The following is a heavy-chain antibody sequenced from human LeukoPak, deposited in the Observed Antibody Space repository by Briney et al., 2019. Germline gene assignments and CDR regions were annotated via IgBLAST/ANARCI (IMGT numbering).Heavy chain of an antibody. Sequence: SETLSLTCTVSGGSISSYYWSWIRQPPGKGLEWIGYIYYSGSTKYNPSLKRRGTISVDTSKSQFSLKLTSVTAADTAVYYCARLGIGVVPSAMLGDYYFDYWGQGTLVTVSS. J-gene: IGHJ4*02. CDR2: IYYSGST. D-gene: IGHD2-2*01. CDR3: ARLGIGVVPSAMLGDYYFDY. V-gene: IGHV4-59*08. CDR1: GGSISSYY.